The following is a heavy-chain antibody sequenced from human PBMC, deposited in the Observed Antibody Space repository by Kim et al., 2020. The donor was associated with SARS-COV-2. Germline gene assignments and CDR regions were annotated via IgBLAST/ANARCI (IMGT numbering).Heavy chain of an antibody. CDR2: GSPH. J-gene: IGHJ4*02. Sequence: GSPHYYVDSVKCRLTISRANAKNSLYLKMNSLRAEDTAVYYCVRGGSAYWGQGTLVTVSS. CDR3: VRGGSAY. D-gene: IGHD6-6*01. V-gene: IGHV3-7*04.